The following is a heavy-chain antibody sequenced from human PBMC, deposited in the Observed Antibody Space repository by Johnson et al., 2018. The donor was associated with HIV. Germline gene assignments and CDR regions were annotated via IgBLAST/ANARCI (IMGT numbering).Heavy chain of an antibody. V-gene: IGHV3-66*02. CDR1: GFTVSSNY. CDR3: ARSGGYPNAFDM. D-gene: IGHD6-13*01. J-gene: IGHJ3*02. CDR2: IYSGGST. Sequence: VQLVESGGGLVQPGGSLRLSCAASGFTVSSNYMSWVRQAPGKGLEWVSVIYSGGSTYYADSVKGRVTISRDKSENTLYLQMNSLRAEDTAVYYCARSGGYPNAFDMWGQGTMVTVSS.